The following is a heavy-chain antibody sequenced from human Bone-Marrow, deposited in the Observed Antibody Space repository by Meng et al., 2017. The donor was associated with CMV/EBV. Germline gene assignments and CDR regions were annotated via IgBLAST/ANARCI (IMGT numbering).Heavy chain of an antibody. CDR3: ARDLGY. J-gene: IGHJ4*02. D-gene: IGHD7-27*01. CDR2: ISGSGGST. V-gene: IGHV3-23*01. Sequence: GESLKISCAASGFTFSSYEMNWVRQAPGKGLEWVSAISGSGGSTYYADSVKGRFTISRDNSKNTLYLQMNSLRAEDTAVYYCARDLGYWGQGTLVTVSS. CDR1: GFTFSSYE.